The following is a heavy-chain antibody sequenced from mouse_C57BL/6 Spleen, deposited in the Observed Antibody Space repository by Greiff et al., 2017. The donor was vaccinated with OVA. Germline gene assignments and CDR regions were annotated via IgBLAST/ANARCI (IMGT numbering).Heavy chain of an antibody. J-gene: IGHJ3*01. Sequence: VQLKESGPELVKPGASVKISCKASGYSFTGYYMNWVKQSPEKSLEWIGEINPRTGGTTYNQKFKAKATLTVDKSSSTAYMQLKSLTSEDSAVYYCARSRFAYWGQGTLVTVSA. CDR3: ARSRFAY. V-gene: IGHV1-42*01. CDR2: INPRTGGT. CDR1: GYSFTGYY.